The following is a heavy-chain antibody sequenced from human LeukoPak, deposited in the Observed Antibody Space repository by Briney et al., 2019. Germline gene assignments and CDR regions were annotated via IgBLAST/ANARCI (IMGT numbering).Heavy chain of an antibody. CDR3: ARGTYYDFWSGYYTLQHFDY. D-gene: IGHD3-3*01. J-gene: IGHJ4*02. Sequence: SETLSLTCTVSGGSISSYYWSWIRQPAGTALEWIGRIYTSGTITYNPSLKSRVTMSVDTSKNQFSLKLSSVTAADTAVYYCARGTYYDFWSGYYTLQHFDYWGQGTLVTVSS. CDR1: GGSISSYY. CDR2: IYTSGTI. V-gene: IGHV4-4*07.